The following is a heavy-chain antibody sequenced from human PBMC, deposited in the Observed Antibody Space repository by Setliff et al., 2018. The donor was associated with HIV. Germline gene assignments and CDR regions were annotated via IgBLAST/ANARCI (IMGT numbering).Heavy chain of an antibody. V-gene: IGHV3-74*01. CDR3: AKVDTAMVRNLWYFDL. CDR1: GFTFNNSHW. J-gene: IGHJ2*01. Sequence: LRLSCAASGFTFNNSHWMHWVRQAPGKGLMWVSHISDDGTSTSYADSVKGRFIMSRDNAKNSLYLQMNSLRAEDTALYYCAKVDTAMVRNLWYFDLWGRGTLVTVSS. CDR2: ISDDGTST. D-gene: IGHD5-18*01.